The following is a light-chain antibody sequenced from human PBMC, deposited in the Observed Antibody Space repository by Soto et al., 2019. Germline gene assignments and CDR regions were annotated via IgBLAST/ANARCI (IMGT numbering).Light chain of an antibody. CDR1: QSVSTN. CDR2: GAS. V-gene: IGKV3-15*01. CDR3: QPYNNWPLT. J-gene: IGKJ4*01. Sequence: EIVMTQSPASLSVPPGERATLSCRASQSVSTNFAWYLQKPGQAPRLLIYGASTRATGVPTRFSGSRSGAEFTLTINSLQSEDFAVYYCQPYNNWPLTFGGGTKVDIK.